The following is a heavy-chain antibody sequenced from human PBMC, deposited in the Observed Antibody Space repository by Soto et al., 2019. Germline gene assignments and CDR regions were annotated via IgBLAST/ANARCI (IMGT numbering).Heavy chain of an antibody. CDR3: AKDSGYDFWSGYYTGEDYYYGMDV. CDR2: ISGSGGST. D-gene: IGHD3-3*01. CDR1: GFTFSSYA. J-gene: IGHJ6*02. V-gene: IGHV3-23*01. Sequence: LRLSCAASGFTFSSYAMSWVRQAPGKGLEWVSAISGSGGSTYYADSVKGRFTISRDNSKSTLYLQMNSLRAEDTAVYYCAKDSGYDFWSGYYTGEDYYYGMDVWGQGTTVTVSS.